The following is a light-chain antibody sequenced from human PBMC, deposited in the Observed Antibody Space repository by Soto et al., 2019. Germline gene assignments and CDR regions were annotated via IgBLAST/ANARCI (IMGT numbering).Light chain of an antibody. CDR1: QAVNTR. CDR3: HQRQSWPRT. CDR2: LAS. J-gene: IGKJ1*01. Sequence: EIVLTQSASTLSSFPGDRVTLSCRASQAVNTRLAWYQHKPGQAPRLLIYLASNRAAGVPARFSGSGSGTDFTLTISDVEPEDFAVYYCHQRQSWPRTFGQGTKVAIK. V-gene: IGKV3-11*01.